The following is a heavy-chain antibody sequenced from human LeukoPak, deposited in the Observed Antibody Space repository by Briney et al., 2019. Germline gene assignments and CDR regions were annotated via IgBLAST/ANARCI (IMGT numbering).Heavy chain of an antibody. D-gene: IGHD4-17*01. CDR1: GDSISSYY. CDR3: ARDRTTVTTYYSYSYMDV. CDR2: IYTSGST. J-gene: IGHJ6*03. Sequence: SETLSLACAVSGDSISSYYWSWIRQPAGKGLEWIGRIYTSGSTNYNPSLKSRVTISVDKSKSQFSLKLSSVTAADTAVYYCARDRTTVTTYYSYSYMDVWGKGTTVTVSS. V-gene: IGHV4-4*07.